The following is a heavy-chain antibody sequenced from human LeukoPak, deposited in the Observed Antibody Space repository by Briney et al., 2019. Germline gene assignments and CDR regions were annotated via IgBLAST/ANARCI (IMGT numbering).Heavy chain of an antibody. CDR3: AKMTGYSSGSLDY. CDR2: ISGSGGST. J-gene: IGHJ4*02. CDR1: GFTFSSYA. D-gene: IGHD6-19*01. Sequence: PGGSLRLSCAASGFTFSSYAMSWVRQAPGKGLEWVSAISGSGGSTYYADSVKGRFTISRDNSKNTLYLQMNSLRAEDTPVYYCAKMTGYSSGSLDYWGQGTLVTVSS. V-gene: IGHV3-23*01.